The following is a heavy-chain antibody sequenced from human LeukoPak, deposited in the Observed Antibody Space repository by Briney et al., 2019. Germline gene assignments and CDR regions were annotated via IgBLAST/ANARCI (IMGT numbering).Heavy chain of an antibody. D-gene: IGHD3-10*01. V-gene: IGHV1-18*01. Sequence: GASVKVSCKASGGTFSSYASSWVRQAPGQELEWMGWISAYNGNTNYAQKLQGRVTMTTDTSTSTAYMELRSLRSDDTAVYYCATVRGVNYFDYWGQGTLVTVSS. CDR3: ATVRGVNYFDY. CDR2: ISAYNGNT. CDR1: GGTFSSYA. J-gene: IGHJ4*02.